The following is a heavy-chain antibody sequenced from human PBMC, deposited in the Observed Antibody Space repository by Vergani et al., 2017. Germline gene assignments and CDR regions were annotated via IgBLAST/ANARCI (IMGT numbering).Heavy chain of an antibody. CDR1: GYTFSNYY. D-gene: IGHD3-9*01. V-gene: IGHV1-46*03. CDR2: INPSGGHT. J-gene: IGHJ4*02. CDR3: ARGDYGILTGYRY. Sequence: QVQVVPSGAAVKKSGASVKVSCKTSGYTFSNYYMHWVRQAPGQGLEWMRIINPSGGHTNYAQKFQGRVTMTRDTSTSTVYMELSSLRSEDTAIYYCARGDYGILTGYRYWGQGTLVTVSA.